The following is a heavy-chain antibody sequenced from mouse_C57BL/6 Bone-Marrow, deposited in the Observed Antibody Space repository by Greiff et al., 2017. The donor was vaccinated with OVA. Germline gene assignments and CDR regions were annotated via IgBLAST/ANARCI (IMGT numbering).Heavy chain of an antibody. D-gene: IGHD2-4*01. CDR3: AREGYDYPY. Sequence: EVKLMESGGGLVKPGGSLKLSCAASGFTFSSYAMSWVRQTPEKRLEWVATISDGGSYTYYPDNVKGRFTISRDNAKNNLYLQMSHLKSEDTAMYYCAREGYDYPYWGQGTTLTVSS. J-gene: IGHJ2*01. CDR1: GFTFSSYA. V-gene: IGHV5-4*01. CDR2: ISDGGSYT.